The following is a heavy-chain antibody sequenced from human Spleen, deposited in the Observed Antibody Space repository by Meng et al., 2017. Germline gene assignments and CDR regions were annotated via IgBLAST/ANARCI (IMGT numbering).Heavy chain of an antibody. CDR2: ISSTGGAT. D-gene: IGHD4-11*01. CDR1: GFTFSTVG. V-gene: IGHV3-23*04. Sequence: VQLAESGGALVQPGGTLRLSCSASGFTFSTVGMNWVRQAPGKGLEWVSTISSTGGATYYADSVKGRLTISRDNSKNTLYLQMNSLRAEDTAVYYCVPRTTYFDSWGLGTLVTVSS. CDR3: VPRTTYFDS. J-gene: IGHJ4*02.